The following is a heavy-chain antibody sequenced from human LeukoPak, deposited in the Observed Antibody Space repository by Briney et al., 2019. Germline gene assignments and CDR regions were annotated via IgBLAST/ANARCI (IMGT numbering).Heavy chain of an antibody. CDR1: GGSFSGYY. CDR2: INHSGST. J-gene: IGHJ6*02. CDR3: ARQLGSGESSYGMDV. Sequence: SETLSLTCAVYGGSFSGYYWSWIRQPPGKGLEWIGEINHSGSTNYNPSLKSRVTISVDTSKNQFSLKLSSVTAADTAVYYCARQLGSGESSYGMDVWGQGTTVTVSS. V-gene: IGHV4-34*01. D-gene: IGHD3-10*01.